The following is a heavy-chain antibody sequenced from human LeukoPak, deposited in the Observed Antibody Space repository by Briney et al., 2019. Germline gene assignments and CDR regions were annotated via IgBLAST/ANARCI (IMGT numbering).Heavy chain of an antibody. CDR3: AKGCRGGSCFDY. CDR1: GGSISSYY. Sequence: SETLSLTCTVSGGSISSYYWSWIRQPPGKGLEWIGYIYYSRSTNYNPSLKSRVTISVDTSKNQFSLKLSSVTAADTAVYYCAKGCRGGSCFDYRGQGTLVTVSS. D-gene: IGHD2-15*01. CDR2: IYYSRST. V-gene: IGHV4-59*01. J-gene: IGHJ4*02.